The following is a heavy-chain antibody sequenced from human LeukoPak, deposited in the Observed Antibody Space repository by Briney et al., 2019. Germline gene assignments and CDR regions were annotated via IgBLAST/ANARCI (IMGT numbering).Heavy chain of an antibody. J-gene: IGHJ5*02. CDR3: ARHVGRDSSSRGFDP. CDR1: GASITSYY. V-gene: IGHV4-59*08. CDR2: IYYSGST. Sequence: SETLSLTCTVSGASITSYYWSWIRQPPGKGLEWIGYIYYSGSTNYNPSLKSRVTISVDTSKNQFSLKLSSVAAADTAVYYCARHVGRDSSSRGFDPWGQGTLVTVSS. D-gene: IGHD6-6*01.